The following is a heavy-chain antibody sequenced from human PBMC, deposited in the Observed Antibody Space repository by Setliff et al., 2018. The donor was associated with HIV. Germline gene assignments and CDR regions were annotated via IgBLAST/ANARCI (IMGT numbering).Heavy chain of an antibody. D-gene: IGHD2-15*01. CDR3: ARDGRHDRNRWYVTHQYFKY. V-gene: IGHV4-38-2*02. J-gene: IGHJ1*01. CDR1: GYSISRGYY. CDR2: IYHTGST. Sequence: PSETLSLTCGVSGYSISRGYYWGWVRQPPGKGLEWIGSIYHTGSTYYNPSLKSRVTISVDTSKKQFSLRLSSVTAADTAVYYCARDGRHDRNRWYVTHQYFKYWGQGTLVTVSS.